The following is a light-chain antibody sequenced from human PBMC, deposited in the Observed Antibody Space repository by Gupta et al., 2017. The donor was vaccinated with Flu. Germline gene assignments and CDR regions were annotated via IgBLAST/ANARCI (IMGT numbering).Light chain of an antibody. J-gene: IGLJ2*01. CDR2: SND. V-gene: IGLV1-44*01. Sequence: QSVLTQPPSASGTPGQRVTISCSGSSSNIGSNTVNWYQQLPGTAPKLLIYSNDQRPSGVSDRFSASKSATSASRAISGLQSEDEADYHCAAWDDGLNGVLFGGGTKVTV. CDR3: AAWDDGLNGVL. CDR1: SSNIGSNT.